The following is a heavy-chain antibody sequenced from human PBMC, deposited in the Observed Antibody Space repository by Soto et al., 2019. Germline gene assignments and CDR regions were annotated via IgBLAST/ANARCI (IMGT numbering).Heavy chain of an antibody. Sequence: GGSLRLSCAASGFTFSSYSMNWVRQAPGKGLEWVSYISSSSSTIYYADSVKGRFTISRDNAKNSLYLQTNSLRDEDTAVYYCARDRPPVPAAAFDYWGQGTLVTVSS. J-gene: IGHJ4*02. V-gene: IGHV3-48*02. CDR3: ARDRPPVPAAAFDY. D-gene: IGHD2-2*01. CDR2: ISSSSSTI. CDR1: GFTFSSYS.